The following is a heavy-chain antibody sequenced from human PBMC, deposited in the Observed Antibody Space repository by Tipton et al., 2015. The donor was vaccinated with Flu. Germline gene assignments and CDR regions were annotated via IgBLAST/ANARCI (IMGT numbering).Heavy chain of an antibody. J-gene: IGHJ4*02. CDR3: ARDRGWPAALDY. V-gene: IGHV4-59*02. D-gene: IGHD3-10*01. CDR2: MYDSHSGST. CDR1: GTYVRSYF. Sequence: TLSLTCTVSGTYVRSYFWGWIRQPPGKGLEWIAFMYDSHSGSTSYNPSLQSRVTISVDTSRNQFSLNLRSVTAADTAVYYCARDRGWPAALDYWGQGILVTVSS.